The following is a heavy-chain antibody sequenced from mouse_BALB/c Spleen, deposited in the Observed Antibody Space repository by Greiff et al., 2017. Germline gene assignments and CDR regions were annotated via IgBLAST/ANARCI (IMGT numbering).Heavy chain of an antibody. CDR2: IDPANGNT. CDR3: ARSGLRGYYYAMDY. V-gene: IGHV14-3*02. D-gene: IGHD2-12*01. J-gene: IGHJ4*01. Sequence: EVQLQQSGAELVKPGASVKLSCTASGFNIKDTYMHWVKQRPEQGLEWIGRIDPANGNTKYDPKFQGKATITADTSSNTAYLQLSSLTSEDTAVYYCARSGLRGYYYAMDYWGQGTSVTVSS. CDR1: GFNIKDTY.